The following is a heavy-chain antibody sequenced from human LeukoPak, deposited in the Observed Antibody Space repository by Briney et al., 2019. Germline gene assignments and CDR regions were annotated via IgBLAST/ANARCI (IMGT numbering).Heavy chain of an antibody. CDR2: ISGSGNGGSI. Sequence: GGSLRLSCSASGFVFSIYTMYWVRQAPGKGPEYVSTISGSGNGGSIYYADSVKGGFTISRDDSKSILYLQMNGLRSEDTAVYYCVKDFGRVRGTPDSWGRGTLVTVSS. J-gene: IGHJ4*02. CDR3: VKDFGRVRGTPDS. CDR1: GFVFSIYT. D-gene: IGHD3-16*01. V-gene: IGHV3-64D*06.